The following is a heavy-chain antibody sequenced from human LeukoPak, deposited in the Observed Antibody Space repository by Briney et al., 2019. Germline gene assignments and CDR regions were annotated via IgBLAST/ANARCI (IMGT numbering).Heavy chain of an antibody. CDR1: GFTFSNYW. D-gene: IGHD3-3*01. J-gene: IGHJ3*02. CDR2: IKQDGSEK. Sequence: GGSLRLSSAASGFTFSNYWMSWVRQAPGKGLEWVANIKQDGSEKYYVDSVKGRFTISRDNAKNSLYLQMNSLRAEDTAVYYCARVMYYDFWSGDDAFDIWGQGTMVTVSS. V-gene: IGHV3-7*03. CDR3: ARVMYYDFWSGDDAFDI.